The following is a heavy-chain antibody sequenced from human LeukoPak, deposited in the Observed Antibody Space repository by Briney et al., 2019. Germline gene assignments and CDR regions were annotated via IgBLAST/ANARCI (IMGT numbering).Heavy chain of an antibody. J-gene: IGHJ4*02. CDR2: IKPDGSEI. Sequence: GGSLRLSCAASGFSFSRYWMSWVRQAPVRGLEWVANIKPDGSEIYYVDSVKGRFTISRDNAKNAVYLHMNSLRAEDTAVYYCASSRAFDYWGQGTLVTVSS. CDR1: GFSFSRYW. V-gene: IGHV3-7*03. CDR3: ASSRAFDY.